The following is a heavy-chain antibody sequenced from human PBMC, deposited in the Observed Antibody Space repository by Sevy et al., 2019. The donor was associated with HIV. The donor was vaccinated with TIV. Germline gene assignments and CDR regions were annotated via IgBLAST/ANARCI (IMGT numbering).Heavy chain of an antibody. J-gene: IGHJ6*02. Sequence: ASVKVSCKASGYTFTSYGISWVRQAPGQGLEWMGWISAYNGNTNYAQKLQGRVTMTTDTSTSTAYMELRSLRSDDTAVYYCARAWGSYSLNYYYGMDVWGQGTTVTVSS. D-gene: IGHD3-16*01. V-gene: IGHV1-18*01. CDR1: GYTFTSYG. CDR3: ARAWGSYSLNYYYGMDV. CDR2: ISAYNGNT.